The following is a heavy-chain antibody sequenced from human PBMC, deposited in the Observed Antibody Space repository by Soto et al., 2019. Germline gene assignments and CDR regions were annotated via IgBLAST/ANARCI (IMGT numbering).Heavy chain of an antibody. CDR2: ISVYNGNT. J-gene: IGHJ4*02. CDR1: GYTFTSYG. CDR3: ARDPAGATMPVGGGVGLGD. Sequence: QVQLVQSGAEVKKPGASVKVSCKASGYTFTSYGISWVRQAPGQGLEWMGWISVYNGNTNYGQKLQGRVTMTTDASTGIATMERRGLRCDDTAVYYCARDPAGATMPVGGGVGLGDWGQGTLVTVSS. V-gene: IGHV1-18*01. D-gene: IGHD2-2*01.